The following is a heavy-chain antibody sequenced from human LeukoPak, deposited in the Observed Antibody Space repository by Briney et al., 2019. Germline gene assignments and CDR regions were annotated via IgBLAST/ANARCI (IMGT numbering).Heavy chain of an antibody. Sequence: ESGPTLVNPTQTLTLTCTFSGFSFTSTGVSVGWIRQPPGKALEWLALIYWDDDKRYSPSLKSRLTITKDTSKNQVVLTMTNMDPVDTATYYCAHLPVDYYDSSGYYSCFDYWGQGTLVTVSS. CDR2: IYWDDDK. V-gene: IGHV2-5*02. CDR1: GFSFTSTGVS. J-gene: IGHJ4*02. D-gene: IGHD3-22*01. CDR3: AHLPVDYYDSSGYYSCFDY.